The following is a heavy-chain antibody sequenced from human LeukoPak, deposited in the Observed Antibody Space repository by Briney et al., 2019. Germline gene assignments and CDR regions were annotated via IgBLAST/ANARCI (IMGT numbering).Heavy chain of an antibody. D-gene: IGHD4-23*01. Sequence: SETLSLTCTVSGGSFSSSSCYWGWIRQPPGKGLEWIGSFYYSGSTYYNPSLKSRVTISVDTSKNQFSLKLSSVIAADTAIYYCARIDGGHHLSPFDYWGQGTLVTVSS. CDR3: ARIDGGHHLSPFDY. CDR1: GGSFSSSSCY. CDR2: FYYSGST. V-gene: IGHV4-39*01. J-gene: IGHJ4*02.